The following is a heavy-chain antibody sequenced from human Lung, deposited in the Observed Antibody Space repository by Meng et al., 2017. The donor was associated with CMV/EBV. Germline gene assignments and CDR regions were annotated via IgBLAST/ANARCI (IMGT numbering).Heavy chain of an antibody. CDR2: MDPNSGNT. CDR1: GYTFSSYD. D-gene: IGHD6-13*01. CDR3: ARARIAALLAFDH. V-gene: IGHV1-8*03. J-gene: IGHJ4*02. Sequence: KASGYTFSSYDINWVRQATGLGLEWMGWMDPNSGNTGYAQKFQGRVTFTRNTSISTAYMELSSLRSEDTAVYYCARARIAALLAFDHWGQGTLVTVSS.